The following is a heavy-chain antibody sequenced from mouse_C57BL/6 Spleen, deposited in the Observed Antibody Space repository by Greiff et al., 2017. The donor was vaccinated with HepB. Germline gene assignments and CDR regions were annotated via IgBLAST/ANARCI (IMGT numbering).Heavy chain of an antibody. V-gene: IGHV5-9-1*02. CDR1: GFTFSSYA. Sequence: EVQRVESGEGLVKPGGSLKLSCAASGFTFSSYAMSWVRQTPEKRLEWVAYISSGGDYIYYADTVKGRFTISRDNARNTLYLQMSSLKSEYTAMYYCTRDRWLLRGGAMDYWVQGTSVTVSS. D-gene: IGHD2-3*01. CDR3: TRDRWLLRGGAMDY. CDR2: ISSGGDYI. J-gene: IGHJ4*01.